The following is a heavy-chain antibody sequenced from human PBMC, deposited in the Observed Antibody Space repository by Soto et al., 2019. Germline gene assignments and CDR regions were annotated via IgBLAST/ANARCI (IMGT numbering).Heavy chain of an antibody. D-gene: IGHD2-21*02. CDR2: IDPSDSYT. CDR3: ARHFRVVTVSPLVGANADYYYYGMDV. Sequence: GDXLKISCNGSGYSFTSYGISWVRQMPGKGLEWMGRIDPSDSYTNYSPSFQGHVTISADKSISTAYLQWSSLKASDTAMYYFARHFRVVTVSPLVGANADYYYYGMDVWGQGTTVTVSS. J-gene: IGHJ6*02. CDR1: GYSFTSYG. V-gene: IGHV5-10-1*01.